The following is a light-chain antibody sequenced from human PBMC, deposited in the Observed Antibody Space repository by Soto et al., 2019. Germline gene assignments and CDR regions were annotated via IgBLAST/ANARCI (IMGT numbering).Light chain of an antibody. V-gene: IGKV3-20*01. CDR1: QSVSSSY. CDR2: GAS. J-gene: IGKJ4*01. CDR3: QQYGSSLPLT. Sequence: EIVLTQSPGTLSLSPGERSTVSCSSIQSVSSSYLAWYQQKPGQAPRLLIYGASSRATGIPDRFSGSGSGTDFTLTISRLEPEDFAVYYCQQYGSSLPLTFGGGTKVDIK.